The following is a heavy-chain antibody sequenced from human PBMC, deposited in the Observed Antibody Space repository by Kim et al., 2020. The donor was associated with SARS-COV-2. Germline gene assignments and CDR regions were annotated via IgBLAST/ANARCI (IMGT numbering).Heavy chain of an antibody. CDR2: ISGSGGST. Sequence: GGSLRLSCAASGFTFSSYAMSWVRQAPGKGLEWVAAISGSGGSTYYADSVKGRFTISRDNSKNTLDLQMNSLRAEDTAVYYCWSGHYYVSDYWGQGSLVTVSS. D-gene: IGHD3-22*01. CDR3: WSGHYYVSDY. V-gene: IGHV3-23*01. CDR1: GFTFSSYA. J-gene: IGHJ4*02.